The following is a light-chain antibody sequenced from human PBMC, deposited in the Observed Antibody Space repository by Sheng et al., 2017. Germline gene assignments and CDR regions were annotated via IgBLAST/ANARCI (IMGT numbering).Light chain of an antibody. Sequence: DIQMTQSPSTLSASVGDRVTITCRASQSVSIWLAWYQQKPGKPPKLLIYGASTLQSGVPSRISGSGSGTEFALTISSLQPEDAATYYCQRYSNVPATFGQGTKVEIK. J-gene: IGKJ1*01. V-gene: IGKV1-27*01. CDR3: QRYSNVPAT. CDR1: QSVSIW. CDR2: GAS.